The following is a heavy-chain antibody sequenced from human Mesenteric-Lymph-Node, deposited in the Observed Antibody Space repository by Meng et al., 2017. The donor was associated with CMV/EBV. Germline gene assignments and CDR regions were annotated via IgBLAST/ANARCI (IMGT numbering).Heavy chain of an antibody. CDR1: GFTVSSNY. CDR3: VRDHIDTGDP. CDR2: IFSGGST. D-gene: IGHD5-18*01. J-gene: IGHJ5*02. V-gene: IGHV3-66*02. Sequence: GESLKISCVASGFTVSSNYMNWARQAPGKGLEWVSVIFSGGSTYYADSVKGRFTVSRDVTKNTLSLQLNSLRTEDTAVYYCVRDHIDTGDPWGQGTLVTVSS.